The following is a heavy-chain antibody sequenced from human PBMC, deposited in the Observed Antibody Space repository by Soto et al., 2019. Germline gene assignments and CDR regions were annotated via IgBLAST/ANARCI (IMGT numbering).Heavy chain of an antibody. CDR2: TYYRSKWYN. CDR3: SSFGNCNSPHGWFAP. CDR1: GDSVCSNSAA. D-gene: IGHD2-15*01. J-gene: IGHJ5*02. Sequence: SQTLSQTCAISGDSVCSNSAAWNWIRQSQKKGLEWLGRTYYRSKWYNDYAVSVKSRITINTGTSKNQFSLQLNSVTPEDTAVNYCSSFGNCNSPHGWFAPWAQGTLVTVSS. V-gene: IGHV6-1*01.